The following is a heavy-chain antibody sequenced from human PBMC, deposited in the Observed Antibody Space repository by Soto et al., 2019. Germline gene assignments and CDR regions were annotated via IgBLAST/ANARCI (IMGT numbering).Heavy chain of an antibody. CDR1: GVSISSHDW. V-gene: IGHV4-4*02. Sequence: QVQLQESGPGLVKPSGTLSLTCAVSGVSISSHDWWTWVRQPPGKGLEWIGESHQSGNTNYNSSLESRVTISVDKSKSQFSLKLRSVTVADTAVYYCATRDSSRFYWGQGTLVTVSS. CDR3: ATRDSSRFY. D-gene: IGHD6-13*01. J-gene: IGHJ4*02. CDR2: SHQSGNT.